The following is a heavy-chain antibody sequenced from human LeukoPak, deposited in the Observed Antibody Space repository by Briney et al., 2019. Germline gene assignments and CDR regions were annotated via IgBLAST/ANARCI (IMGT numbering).Heavy chain of an antibody. D-gene: IGHD6-13*01. CDR2: ISDSGST. CDR1: GGSITSYY. V-gene: IGHV4-59*08. CDR3: ASYSSTWPNYYFDY. Sequence: SETLALTCTVSGGSITSYYWNWIRQPPGKGLEWIGYISDSGSTIYNPSLKSRVTISADTSKNQSSLKLSSVTAADTAVYFCASYSSTWPNYYFDYWGQGILVTVSS. J-gene: IGHJ4*02.